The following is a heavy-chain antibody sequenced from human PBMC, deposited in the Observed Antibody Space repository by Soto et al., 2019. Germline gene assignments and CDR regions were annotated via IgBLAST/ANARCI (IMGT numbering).Heavy chain of an antibody. J-gene: IGHJ4*02. CDR2: INPNSGAT. V-gene: IGHV1-2*02. CDR3: ARDGYEDYPLDY. D-gene: IGHD5-12*01. Sequence: ASLEVSCKASGFTFTGYFIHWVRQAPGQGLEWMGYINPNSGATKYAPRFQGRVTMTSDTSIRTAYRDLSNLRSDDTAVYFCARDGYEDYPLDYRGQGTPVTVSS. CDR1: GFTFTGYF.